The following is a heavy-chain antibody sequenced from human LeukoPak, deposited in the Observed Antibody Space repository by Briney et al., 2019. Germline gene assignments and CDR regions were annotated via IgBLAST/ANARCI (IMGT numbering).Heavy chain of an antibody. V-gene: IGHV4-61*01. CDR3: ARSQMATIMGGAFDI. J-gene: IGHJ3*02. D-gene: IGHD5-24*01. CDR1: GGSVDSGSYY. Sequence: SETLSVTCTVSGGSVDSGSYYWSWIRQPPGKGLEWIGYIYYSGSTNYNPSLKSRVTISVDTSKNQFSLKLSSVTAADTAVYYCARSQMATIMGGAFDIWGQGAMVTVSS. CDR2: IYYSGST.